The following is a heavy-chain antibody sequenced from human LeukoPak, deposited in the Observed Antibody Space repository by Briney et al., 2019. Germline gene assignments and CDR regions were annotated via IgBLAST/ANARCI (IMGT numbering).Heavy chain of an antibody. CDR2: ISYDGSNK. CDR3: ARGGYHAYYLDY. CDR1: GFTFSSYW. Sequence: GGSLRLSCAASGFTFSSYWMSWVRQAPGKGLEWVAVISYDGSNKYYADSVKGRFTISRDNSKNTLYLQMNSLRAEDTAVYYCARGGYHAYYLDYWGQGSLVTVSS. J-gene: IGHJ4*02. D-gene: IGHD5-18*01. V-gene: IGHV3-30-3*01.